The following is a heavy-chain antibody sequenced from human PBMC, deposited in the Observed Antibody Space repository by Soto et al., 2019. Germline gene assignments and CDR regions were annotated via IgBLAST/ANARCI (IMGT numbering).Heavy chain of an antibody. V-gene: IGHV3-23*01. J-gene: IGHJ4*02. CDR2: ITASGYSA. D-gene: IGHD3-16*01. CDR1: GLAFSNYA. Sequence: EAQLLESGGGLVQPGGSLRLSCAASGLAFSNYAMTWVRQAPGKGLEWVSIITASGYSAYYGGAVKRRFTTSRDNSRSTLYLQMNGLRADDTAVYYCAKGDLLWDPFDFWGQGTLVTVSS. CDR3: AKGDLLWDPFDF.